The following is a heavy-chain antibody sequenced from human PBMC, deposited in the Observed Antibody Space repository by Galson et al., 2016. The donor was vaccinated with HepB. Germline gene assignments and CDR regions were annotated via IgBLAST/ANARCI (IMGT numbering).Heavy chain of an antibody. CDR3: ATSIGGASKRY. CDR1: GFIFSDHY. V-gene: IGHV3-72*01. D-gene: IGHD3-16*01. J-gene: IGHJ4*02. Sequence: SLRLSCAASGFIFSDHYMGWVRQAPGKGLEWVGRSKNRANSYTTEYAASVTGRFTISRDHSKNSLYLQMNGLKAEDTAVYYCATSIGGASKRYWGQGTLVTVSS. CDR2: SKNRANSYTT.